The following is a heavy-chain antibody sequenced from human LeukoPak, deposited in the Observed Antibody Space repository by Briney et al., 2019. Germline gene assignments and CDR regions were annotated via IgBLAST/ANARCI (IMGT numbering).Heavy chain of an antibody. CDR3: ATSLPRRVRATEGVDY. D-gene: IGHD1-26*01. CDR1: GFTLRRSS. CDR2: ISYDGSNK. Sequence: PGGSLRVSSADSGFTLRRSSIHSVRQAPGKGLEWVAVISYDGSNKYYADSVKGRFTIYRDNFKNTLHLQMNGLGAEDKTVYYFATSLPRRVRATEGVDYLGQGTLVTVSS. V-gene: IGHV3-30*03. J-gene: IGHJ4*02.